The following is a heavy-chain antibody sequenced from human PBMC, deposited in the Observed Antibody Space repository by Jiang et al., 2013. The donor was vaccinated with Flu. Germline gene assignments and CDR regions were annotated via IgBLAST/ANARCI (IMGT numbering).Heavy chain of an antibody. Sequence: VQLLESGGGVVQPGRSLRLSCAASGFTFSSNPMHWVRQAPGKGLEWVAVISYDGSNKYNADSVKGRFTISRDNSKNTLYLQMNSLRAEDTAVYYCARDSRRGHQPTDYYYGMDVWGQGTTVTVSS. D-gene: IGHD2-2*01. V-gene: IGHV3-30-3*01. J-gene: IGHJ6*02. CDR3: ARDSRRGHQPTDYYYGMDV. CDR2: ISYDGSNK. CDR1: GFTFSSNP.